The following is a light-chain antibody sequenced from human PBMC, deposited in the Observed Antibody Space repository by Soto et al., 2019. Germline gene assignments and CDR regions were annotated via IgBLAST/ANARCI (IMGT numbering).Light chain of an antibody. J-gene: IGKJ1*01. Sequence: DIQMTQSPSSLSASVGDRVTITCRASQSISSYLNWYQQKPGKAPKLLIYAASSLQSGVPSRFSGGGSGTDFTLTISSLQPEDFATYYCKQSYSTPLWTFGQGTKVEIK. CDR2: AAS. V-gene: IGKV1-39*01. CDR3: KQSYSTPLWT. CDR1: QSISSY.